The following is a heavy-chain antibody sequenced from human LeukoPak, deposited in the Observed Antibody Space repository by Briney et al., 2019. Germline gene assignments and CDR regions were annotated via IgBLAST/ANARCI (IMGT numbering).Heavy chain of an antibody. Sequence: SETQSLTCTVSGGSISSSSYYWGWIRQPPGKGLEWIGSIYYSGSTYYNPSLKSRVTISVDTSKNQFSLKLSSVTAADTAVYYCGKSAPSGFDPWGQGTLVTVSS. J-gene: IGHJ5*02. CDR1: GGSISSSSYY. V-gene: IGHV4-39*01. CDR2: IYYSGST. CDR3: GKSAPSGFDP.